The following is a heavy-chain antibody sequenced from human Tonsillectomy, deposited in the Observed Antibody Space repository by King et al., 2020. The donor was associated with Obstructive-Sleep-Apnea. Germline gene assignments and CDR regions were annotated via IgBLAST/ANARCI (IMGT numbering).Heavy chain of an antibody. CDR2: ISGSGGST. CDR1: GFTFSSYA. J-gene: IGHJ6*04. D-gene: IGHD6-13*01. V-gene: IGHV3-23*04. CDR3: AKVKQQSKHDYYYGMDV. Sequence: VQLVESGGGLVQPGGSLRLSCAASGFTFSSYAMSWVRQAPGKGLEWVSAISGSGGSTYYADSVKGRFTISRDNSKNTLYLQMNILRAEDTAVYYCAKVKQQSKHDYYYGMDVWGKGTTVTVSS.